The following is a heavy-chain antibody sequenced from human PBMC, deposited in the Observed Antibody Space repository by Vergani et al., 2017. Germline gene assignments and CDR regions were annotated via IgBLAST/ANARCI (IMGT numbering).Heavy chain of an antibody. V-gene: IGHV1-2*02. CDR3: ARDTEWMDS. CDR1: GYTFTDYY. CDR2: MNPKSGGT. D-gene: IGHD3-3*01. Sequence: QVQLVQSGAELEKPGASVKVSCEASGYTFTDYYMHWVRQAPGQGLEWMGWMNPKSGGTNYAQKFQGRVTMTRDTYISTAYMELSRLASDDTAVYYCARDTEWMDSWGQGTLVTVSS. J-gene: IGHJ4*02.